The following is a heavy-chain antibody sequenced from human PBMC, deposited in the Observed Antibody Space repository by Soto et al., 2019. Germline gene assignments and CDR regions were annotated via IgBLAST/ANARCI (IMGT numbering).Heavy chain of an antibody. CDR2: IYIDDT. CDR3: ARERDWNLDY. Sequence: ASVKVSCKASGDTFSSFGFSWMRQAPGQGLEWMGWIYIDDTKYAQNFQGRVTMTTDTSTSTVYMELRSLRSDDTAVYYCARERDWNLDYWGQGTPVTVSS. V-gene: IGHV1-18*01. J-gene: IGHJ4*02. D-gene: IGHD1-1*01. CDR1: GDTFSSFG.